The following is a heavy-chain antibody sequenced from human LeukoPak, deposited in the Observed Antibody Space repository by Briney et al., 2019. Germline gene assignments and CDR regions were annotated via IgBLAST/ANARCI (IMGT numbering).Heavy chain of an antibody. V-gene: IGHV6-1*01. CDR2: TYYRSKWYN. CDR1: GDSVSSNSAA. CDR3: GRENAQYSSSWYTKSPPNLYFDY. J-gene: IGHJ4*02. Sequence: SQTLSLTCAISGDSVSSNSAAWNWIRQSPSRGLEWLGRTYYRSKWYNDYAVSVKSRITINPDTSKNQFSLQLNSVTPEDTAVYYCGRENAQYSSSWYTKSPPNLYFDYWGQGTLVTVSS. D-gene: IGHD6-13*01.